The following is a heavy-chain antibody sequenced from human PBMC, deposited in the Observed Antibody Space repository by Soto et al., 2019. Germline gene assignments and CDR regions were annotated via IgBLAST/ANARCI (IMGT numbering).Heavy chain of an antibody. D-gene: IGHD3-3*02. V-gene: IGHV1-2*04. CDR2: INPNSGGT. CDR1: GYTFTGYY. J-gene: IGHJ5*01. Sequence: VSVKVSCKASGYTFTGYYIHRVRQAPGQWLDWMGWINPNSGGTNYAQKFQGWVTMTRDTAISTAYMQLSRLISEDTAVYYCARSAVRPILASEFDSWGQGTMVTVSS. CDR3: ARSAVRPILASEFDS.